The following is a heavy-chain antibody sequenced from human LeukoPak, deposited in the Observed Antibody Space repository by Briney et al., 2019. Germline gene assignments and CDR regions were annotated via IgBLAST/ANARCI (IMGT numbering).Heavy chain of an antibody. CDR2: IKSKTDAGTT. CDR1: GFSFSYAW. Sequence: GGSLRLSCEASGFSFSYAWMSWVRQAPGKGLEWVGRIKSKTDAGTTEYAAPVKGRFTISRDDSKKTVYLQMNGLQTEDTAVYYCTTLYVAAVNAPTGDYWGQGTLVTVSS. J-gene: IGHJ4*02. CDR3: TTLYVAAVNAPTGDY. D-gene: IGHD2-21*01. V-gene: IGHV3-15*01.